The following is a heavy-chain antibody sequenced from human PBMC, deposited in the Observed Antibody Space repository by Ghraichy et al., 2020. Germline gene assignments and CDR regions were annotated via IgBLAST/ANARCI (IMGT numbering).Heavy chain of an antibody. J-gene: IGHJ3*01. CDR2: ISSIGSS. CDR1: GGSISSFY. D-gene: IGHD2-8*01. Sequence: ETLSLTCAVSGGSISSFYWSWIRQSPGRGLEWIGYISSIGSSTYNPSLKSRVTILVDTSENQISLNVSSVTAADTAVYYCARHMVHDAFDVWGQGTMVTVSS. CDR3: ARHMVHDAFDV. V-gene: IGHV4-59*12.